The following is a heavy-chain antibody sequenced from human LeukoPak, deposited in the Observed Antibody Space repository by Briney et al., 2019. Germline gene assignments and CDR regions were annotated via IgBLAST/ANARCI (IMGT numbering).Heavy chain of an antibody. CDR3: ARSFGYYSKRFDY. V-gene: IGHV4-34*01. D-gene: IGHD4-11*01. CDR1: GGSFTGYY. CDR2: INHSEST. Sequence: PSETLSLTCAVYGGSFTGYYWSWIRQPPGKGLEWIGEINHSESTNYNPSLKSRVTISVDTSKNQFSLKLSSVPAADAAVYYCARSFGYYSKRFDYWGQGTLVTVSS. J-gene: IGHJ4*01.